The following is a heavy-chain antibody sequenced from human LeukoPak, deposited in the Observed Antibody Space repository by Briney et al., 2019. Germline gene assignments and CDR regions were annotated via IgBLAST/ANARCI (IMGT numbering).Heavy chain of an antibody. CDR2: IQYDRTNE. Sequence: GGSLRLSCAASAFTFSSYGMHWVRQAPGKGLEWVAYIQYDRTNEQYAHSVKGRFRISRDNSNNILYLQMNSLRTEDTAVYYCARATRGVASDFDYWGQGTLVTVSS. CDR3: ARATRGVASDFDY. J-gene: IGHJ4*02. V-gene: IGHV3-30*02. CDR1: AFTFSSYG. D-gene: IGHD2-15*01.